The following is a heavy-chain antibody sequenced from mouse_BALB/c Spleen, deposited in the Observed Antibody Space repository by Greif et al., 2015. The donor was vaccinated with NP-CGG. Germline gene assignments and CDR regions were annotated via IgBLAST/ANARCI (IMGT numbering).Heavy chain of an antibody. D-gene: IGHD1-1*01. CDR2: INPSTGYT. J-gene: IGHJ4*01. CDR1: GYTFTSYW. CDR3: ASSYYYGSSHYAMDY. V-gene: IGHV1-7*01. Sequence: QVQLQQSGAELAKPGASVKMSCKASGYTFTSYWMHWVKQRPGQGLEWIGYINPSTGYTEYNQKFKDKATLTADKSSSTAYMQLSSLTSEDSAVYYCASSYYYGSSHYAMDYWGQGTSVTVSS.